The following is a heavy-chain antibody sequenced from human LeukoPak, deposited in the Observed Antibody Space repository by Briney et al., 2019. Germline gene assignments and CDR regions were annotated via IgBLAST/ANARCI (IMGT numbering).Heavy chain of an antibody. J-gene: IGHJ4*02. Sequence: GGSLRLFCAASGFTFSNACMSWVRQALRKGLEWVGRIRSRTDGGTTDYAAPVKGRFTISRDDSKNTLYLQMNSLKTEDTAVYYCTTDSSPLDYWGQGTLVTVSS. V-gene: IGHV3-15*01. D-gene: IGHD6-13*01. CDR2: IRSRTDGGTT. CDR3: TTDSSPLDY. CDR1: GFTFSNAC.